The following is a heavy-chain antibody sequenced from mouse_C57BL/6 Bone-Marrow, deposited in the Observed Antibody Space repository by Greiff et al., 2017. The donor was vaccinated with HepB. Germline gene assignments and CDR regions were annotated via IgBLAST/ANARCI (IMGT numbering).Heavy chain of an antibody. D-gene: IGHD2-4*01. J-gene: IGHJ2*01. Sequence: VQLQQSGPGLVKPSQSLSLTCSVTGYSITSGYYWNWIRQFPGNKLEWMGYISYDGSNNYNPSLKNRISITRDTSKNQFFLKLNSVTTEDTATYYCARGIYYEAYYFDYWGQGTTLTVSS. CDR1: GYSITSGYY. V-gene: IGHV3-6*01. CDR2: ISYDGSN. CDR3: ARGIYYEAYYFDY.